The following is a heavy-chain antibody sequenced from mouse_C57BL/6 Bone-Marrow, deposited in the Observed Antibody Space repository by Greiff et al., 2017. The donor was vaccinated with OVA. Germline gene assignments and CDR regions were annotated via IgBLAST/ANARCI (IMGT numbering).Heavy chain of an antibody. J-gene: IGHJ1*03. CDR1: GFTFSSYT. V-gene: IGHV5-9*01. Sequence: EVKLVESGGGLVKPGGSLKLSCAASGFTFSSYTMSWVRQTPEKRLEWVATISGGGGNTYYPDSVKGRFTISRDNGKNTLYLQMSSLRSEDTALYYCARLWSNHWYFDVWGTGTTVTVSS. D-gene: IGHD2-5*01. CDR2: ISGGGGNT. CDR3: ARLWSNHWYFDV.